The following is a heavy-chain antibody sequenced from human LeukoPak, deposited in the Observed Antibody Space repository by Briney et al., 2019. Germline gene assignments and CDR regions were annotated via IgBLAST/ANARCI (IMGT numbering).Heavy chain of an antibody. Sequence: GGSLRLSCAASGFTFSSYGMHWVRQAPGKGLEWVAFIQYDGSNKYYAESVKGRFTISRDNFKDTLYLQMNNLRAEDTALYYCAKTLGVYRGTYCPYHFDYWGQGTLVTVSS. J-gene: IGHJ4*02. CDR2: IQYDGSNK. V-gene: IGHV3-30*02. D-gene: IGHD2-21*01. CDR1: GFTFSSYG. CDR3: AKTLGVYRGTYCPYHFDY.